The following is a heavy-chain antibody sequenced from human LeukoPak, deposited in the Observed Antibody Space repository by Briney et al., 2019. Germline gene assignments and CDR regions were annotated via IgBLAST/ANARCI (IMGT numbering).Heavy chain of an antibody. CDR3: ARDVVVTSSPDAFDI. D-gene: IGHD2-21*02. CDR2: IYYTGST. Sequence: SETLSLTCSVSGGSISSLYWSWIRQPPGKGLEWIGYIYYTGSTNYNPSLKSRVTMFVDMSKNQFSLRLSSVTAADTAVYYCARDVVVTSSPDAFDIWGQGTMVTVSS. CDR1: GGSISSLY. J-gene: IGHJ3*02. V-gene: IGHV4-59*12.